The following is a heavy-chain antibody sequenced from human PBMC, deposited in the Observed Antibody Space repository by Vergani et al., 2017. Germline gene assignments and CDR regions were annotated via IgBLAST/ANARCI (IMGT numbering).Heavy chain of an antibody. CDR2: INTNTGNT. CDR1: AYTFTSYS. D-gene: IGHD3-9*01. Sequence: QGQLVQSGSELKKPGASVKVSCKASAYTFTSYSMNWVRQAPGQGLEWMGWINTNTGNTTYAQAFTGRFVFSLDTSVSTAYLQISSLKAEDTAVYYCARVCNYYNVLTGYKWVANGFDVWGQGTTVTVSS. J-gene: IGHJ6*02. CDR3: ARVCNYYNVLTGYKWVANGFDV. V-gene: IGHV7-4-1*02.